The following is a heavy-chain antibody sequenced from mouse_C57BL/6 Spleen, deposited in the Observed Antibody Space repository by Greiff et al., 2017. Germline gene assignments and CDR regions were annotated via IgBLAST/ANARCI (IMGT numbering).Heavy chain of an antibody. CDR1: GYTFTGYW. D-gene: IGHD1-1*01. V-gene: IGHV1-9*01. CDR2: ILPGRGST. CDR3: ARLVITTVVPRYFDV. J-gene: IGHJ1*03. Sequence: VQLQQSGAELMKPGASVKLSCKATGYTFTGYWIEWVKQRPGHGLEWIGEILPGRGSTNYNEKFKGKATFTADTSSTTAYMQLSSLTTEDSAIYYCARLVITTVVPRYFDVWGTGTTVTVSS.